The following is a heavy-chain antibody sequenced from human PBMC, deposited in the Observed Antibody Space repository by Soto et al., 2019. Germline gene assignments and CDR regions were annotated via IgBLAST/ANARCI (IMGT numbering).Heavy chain of an antibody. V-gene: IGHV4-61*01. CDR3: ARGIEGWYQGRYYYGMDV. J-gene: IGHJ6*02. CDR2: IYYSGST. Sequence: QVQLQESGPGLVKPSETLSLTCTVSGGSVSSGSYYWSWIRQPPGKGLEWIGYIYYSGSTHYNPSLESRVTISVGTSKNQFSLKLSSVTAAATAVYYCARGIEGWYQGRYYYGMDVWGQGTTVTVSS. CDR1: GGSVSSGSYY. D-gene: IGHD6-19*01.